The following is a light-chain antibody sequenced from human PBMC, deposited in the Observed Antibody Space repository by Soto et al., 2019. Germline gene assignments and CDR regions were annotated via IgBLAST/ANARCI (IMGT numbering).Light chain of an antibody. Sequence: ELVSTQSPGTLSLSPGERATLSGRCRRSVSSSYLAWYQQKPGQAPRLIIYGAYRRATGIPDRFSGSGSGTAFTLPISRLEPADLAVYYCQQYGSSPELTVGGGTKGDIK. V-gene: IGKV3-20*01. J-gene: IGKJ4*01. CDR2: GAY. CDR3: QQYGSSPELT. CDR1: RSVSSSY.